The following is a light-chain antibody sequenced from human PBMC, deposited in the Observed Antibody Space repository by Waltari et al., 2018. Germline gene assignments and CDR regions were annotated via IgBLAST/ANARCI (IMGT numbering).Light chain of an antibody. CDR1: QSVSSN. Sequence: EIVMTQSPATLSVSPGERATLSCRASQSVSSNLAWYQQKPGQAPRLLNDGASTRAPGIPARFSGSGSGTEFTLTISSLQSEDFAVYYCQQYNNWPPWTFGQGTKVEIK. CDR2: GAS. J-gene: IGKJ1*01. CDR3: QQYNNWPPWT. V-gene: IGKV3-15*01.